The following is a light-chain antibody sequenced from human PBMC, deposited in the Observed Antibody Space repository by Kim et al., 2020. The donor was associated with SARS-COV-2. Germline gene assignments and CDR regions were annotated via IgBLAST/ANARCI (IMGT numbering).Light chain of an antibody. CDR1: SFINHY. CDR3: HSRGSSGDHMV. Sequence: SSELTQHPAVSVALGQTLRITCQGDSFINHYASWYQQKPGQAPVLVIFDKSDRPSGIPDRFPGSKSGNTASLTISGAQAEDEADYYCHSRGSSGDHMVFGGGTKVTVL. J-gene: IGLJ3*02. CDR2: DKS. V-gene: IGLV3-19*01.